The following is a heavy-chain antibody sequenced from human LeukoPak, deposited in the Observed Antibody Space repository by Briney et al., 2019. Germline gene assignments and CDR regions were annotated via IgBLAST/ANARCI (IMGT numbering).Heavy chain of an antibody. D-gene: IGHD1-14*01. J-gene: IGHJ6*03. CDR3: AKAPARYEVYCHYMDV. V-gene: IGHV3-30*18. Sequence: GGSLRLSCAASGFTFRSYWMSWVRQAPGKGLEWVAAMSFDGTNKYYADSVKGRFTIFRDNSKNTLYLQMNSLRAEDTAVYHCAKAPARYEVYCHYMDVWGEGTTITVSS. CDR2: MSFDGTNK. CDR1: GFTFRSYW.